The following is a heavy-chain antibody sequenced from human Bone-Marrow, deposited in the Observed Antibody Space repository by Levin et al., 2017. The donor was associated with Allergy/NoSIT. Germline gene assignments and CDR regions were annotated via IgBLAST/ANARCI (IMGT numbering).Heavy chain of an antibody. CDR3: ARDWGSLADDY. J-gene: IGHJ4*02. V-gene: IGHV3-30-3*01. CDR1: GFTFSSYA. CDR2: ISYDGSNK. Sequence: GESLKISCAASGFTFSSYAMHWVRQAPGKGLEWVAVISYDGSNKYYADSVKGRFTISRDNSKNTLYLQMNSLRAEDTAVYYCARDWGSLADDYWGQGTLVTVSS. D-gene: IGHD3-16*01.